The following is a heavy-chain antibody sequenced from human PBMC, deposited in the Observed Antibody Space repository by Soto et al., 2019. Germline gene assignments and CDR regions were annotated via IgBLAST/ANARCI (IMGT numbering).Heavy chain of an antibody. Sequence: ALRLSCVASGFTLSGYWLYWVRQAPGKGLVWVSRIESDGSYTNYADFVKGRFTVSRDNARNTLYLQMNSMRVDDTSVYYCAMTNSGWGQGTPVTVSS. CDR1: GFTLSGYW. D-gene: IGHD4-17*01. CDR3: AMTNSG. J-gene: IGHJ4*02. V-gene: IGHV3-74*01. CDR2: IESDGSYT.